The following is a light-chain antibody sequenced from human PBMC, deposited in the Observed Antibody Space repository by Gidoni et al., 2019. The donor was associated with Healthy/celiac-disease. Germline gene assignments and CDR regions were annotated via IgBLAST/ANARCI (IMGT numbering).Light chain of an antibody. V-gene: IGLV4-69*01. CDR2: LNSDGSH. CDR1: SGHSSYA. Sequence: QLVLTQSPSASASLGASVKLPCTLSSGHSSYAIAWHQQQPETGPRYLMKLNSDGSHSKGDGIPDRFSGSSSGAERYLTISSLQSEDEADYYCQTWGTGIRVFGGGTKLTVL. CDR3: QTWGTGIRV. J-gene: IGLJ3*02.